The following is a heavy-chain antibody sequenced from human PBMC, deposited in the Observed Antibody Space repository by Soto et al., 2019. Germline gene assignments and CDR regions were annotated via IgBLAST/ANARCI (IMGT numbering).Heavy chain of an antibody. CDR1: GYTLTSYD. Sequence: QVQLVQSGAEVKKPGASVKVSCKASGYTLTSYDIIWVRQATGQGLEWMGWMNTSTGNTDSAEKFQGRLTMTRNTSISTVYMELSSLSFEDTGVYYCARGRIIVAGGFDPWGQGTRVTVSS. D-gene: IGHD6-19*01. V-gene: IGHV1-8*01. CDR3: ARGRIIVAGGFDP. J-gene: IGHJ5*02. CDR2: MNTSTGNT.